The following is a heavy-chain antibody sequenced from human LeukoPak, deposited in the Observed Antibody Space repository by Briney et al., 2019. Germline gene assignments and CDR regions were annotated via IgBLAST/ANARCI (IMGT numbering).Heavy chain of an antibody. CDR1: GYTFTGYY. J-gene: IGHJ4*02. CDR3: ARPLLPSCSGRVSGSCYSLFDY. CDR2: INPSGGST. V-gene: IGHV1-46*01. Sequence: GASVKVSCKASGYTFTGYYMHWVRQAPGQGLEWMGIINPSGGSTSYAQKFQGRVTMTRDMSTSTVYMELSSLRSEDTAVYYCARPLLPSCSGRVSGSCYSLFDYWGQGTLVTVSS. D-gene: IGHD2-15*01.